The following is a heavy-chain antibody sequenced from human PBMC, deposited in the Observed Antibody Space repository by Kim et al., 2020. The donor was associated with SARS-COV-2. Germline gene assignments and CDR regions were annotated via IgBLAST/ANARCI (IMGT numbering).Heavy chain of an antibody. V-gene: IGHV3-21*01. CDR3: AREGGEDYYYYGMDV. CDR1: GFTFSSYS. J-gene: IGHJ6*02. D-gene: IGHD3-16*01. CDR2: ISSSSSYI. Sequence: GGSLRLSCAASGFTFSSYSMNWVRQAPGKGLEWVSSISSSSSYIYYADSVKGRFTISRDNAKNSLYLQMNSLRAEDTAVYYCAREGGEDYYYYGMDVWGQGTTVTVSS.